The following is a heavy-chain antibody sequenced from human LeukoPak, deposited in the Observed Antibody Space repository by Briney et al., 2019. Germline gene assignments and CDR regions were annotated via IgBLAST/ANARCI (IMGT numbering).Heavy chain of an antibody. CDR1: GGTFSSYA. CDR2: INPTNGDA. J-gene: IGHJ4*02. Sequence: ASVKVSCKASGGTFSSYAISWVRQAPGHGLEWMGIINPTNGDATYTQKFQGRVTMTRDTSANTFYMELNSLTSEDTAVYYCARDRVSFYYVDTYIPVGFDFWGQGTLVTVSS. D-gene: IGHD3-10*02. CDR3: ARDRVSFYYVDTYIPVGFDF. V-gene: IGHV1-46*01.